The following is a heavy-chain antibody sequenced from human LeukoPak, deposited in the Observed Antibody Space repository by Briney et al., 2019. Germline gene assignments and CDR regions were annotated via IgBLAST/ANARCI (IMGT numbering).Heavy chain of an antibody. CDR3: ASLEWLYHDAFDI. CDR2: INPNSGGT. Sequence: GASVKVSCKASGYTFTGYYMHWVRQAPGQGLERMGWINPNSGGTNYAQKFQGRVTMTRDTSISTAYMELSRLRSDDTAVYYCASLEWLYHDAFDIWGQGTMVTVSS. J-gene: IGHJ3*02. V-gene: IGHV1-2*02. D-gene: IGHD3-3*01. CDR1: GYTFTGYY.